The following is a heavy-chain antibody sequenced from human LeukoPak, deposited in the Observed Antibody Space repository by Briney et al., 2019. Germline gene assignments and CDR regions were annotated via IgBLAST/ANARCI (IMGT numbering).Heavy chain of an antibody. V-gene: IGHV3-23*01. CDR3: AKDLQTWTYYDSSGYYEVDY. CDR2: IGDGAGST. Sequence: PGGSLRLSCAASGFTFDNYAMSWVRQVPGKGLEWVSTIGDGAGSTWYSDSVKGRLTISRDNSKNTLYLQMDSLRAEDTAVYYCAKDLQTWTYYDSSGYYEVDYWGQGTLVTVSS. CDR1: GFTFDNYA. J-gene: IGHJ4*02. D-gene: IGHD3-22*01.